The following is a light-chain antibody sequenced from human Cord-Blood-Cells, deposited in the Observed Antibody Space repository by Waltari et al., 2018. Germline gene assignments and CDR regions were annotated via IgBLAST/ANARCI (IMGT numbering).Light chain of an antibody. V-gene: IGLV6-57*02. Sequence: NFMLTQPHSVSESPGKTVTISCTGSSGSIASNYVQWSQQRPGSAPTTVIYEDNQSPSGVPDRFSGSIDSSSNSASLTISGLKTEDEADYYCQSYDSSTRWVFGGGTKLTVL. CDR1: SGSIASNY. J-gene: IGLJ3*02. CDR3: QSYDSSTRWV. CDR2: EDN.